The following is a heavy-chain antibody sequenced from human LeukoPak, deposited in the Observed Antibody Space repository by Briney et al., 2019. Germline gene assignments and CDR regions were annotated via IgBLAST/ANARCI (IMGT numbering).Heavy chain of an antibody. J-gene: IGHJ4*02. CDR3: TTQRAGAFDY. CDR2: ILSKTDGGTA. D-gene: IGHD3-10*01. CDR1: GITFSNAW. V-gene: IGHV3-15*01. Sequence: GGSLRLSCAASGITFSNAWMTWVRRAPGKGLEWVGCILSKTDGGTADYAAPVKGRFTISRDDSKDTMYLQMNSLKSEDTAAYYCTTQRAGAFDYWGQGTLVTVSS.